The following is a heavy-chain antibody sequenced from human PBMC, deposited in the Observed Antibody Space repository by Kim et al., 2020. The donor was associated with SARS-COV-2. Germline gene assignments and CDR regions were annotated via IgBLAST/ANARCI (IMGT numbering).Heavy chain of an antibody. CDR1: GFTFSSYG. D-gene: IGHD3-22*01. V-gene: IGHV3-30*18. CDR2: ISYDGSNK. Sequence: GGSLRLSCAASGFTFSSYGMHWVRQAPGKGLEWVAVISYDGSNKYYADSVKGRFTISRDNSKNTLYLQMNSLRAEDTAVYYCAKADLVYYDSSGYPLYYYYGMDVWGQGTTVTVSS. J-gene: IGHJ6*02. CDR3: AKADLVYYDSSGYPLYYYYGMDV.